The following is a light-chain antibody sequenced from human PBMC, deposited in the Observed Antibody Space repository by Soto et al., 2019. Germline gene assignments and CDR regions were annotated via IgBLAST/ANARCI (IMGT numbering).Light chain of an antibody. J-gene: IGKJ4*01. CDR2: DAS. V-gene: IGKV3D-20*02. Sequence: EIVLTQSPGTLSLAPGERATLSCRASQSVSSSSLAWYQQKPGQTPRLLIYDASTRATGISGSFSGSGSGTEFTLTISSLQPEDFATYYCQQLNSYPLTFGGGTKVDI. CDR3: QQLNSYPLT. CDR1: QSVSSSS.